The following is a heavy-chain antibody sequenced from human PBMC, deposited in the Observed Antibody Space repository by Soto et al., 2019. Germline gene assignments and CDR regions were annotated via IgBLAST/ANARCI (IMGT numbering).Heavy chain of an antibody. D-gene: IGHD6-13*01. Sequence: GASVKVSCKASGYTFTSYGISWVRQAPGQGLEWMGWISAYNGNTNYAQKLQGRVTMTTDTSTSTAYMELRSLRSDDTAVYYCAREIATRDRYYYYYSGMDVWGQGTTVTVSS. CDR3: AREIATRDRYYYYYSGMDV. V-gene: IGHV1-18*01. CDR2: ISAYNGNT. J-gene: IGHJ6*02. CDR1: GYTFTSYG.